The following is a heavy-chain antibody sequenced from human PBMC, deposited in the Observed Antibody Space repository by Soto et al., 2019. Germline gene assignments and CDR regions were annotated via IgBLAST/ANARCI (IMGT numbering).Heavy chain of an antibody. Sequence: QVQLVQSGAEGKEPGASVTVSCKASGYAFTSYYIHWVRQAPGQGLEWVGIINPSDGSTSYPHNFQGRVSMTRDTSTSTVYMDLSSLRSEDTAMYYCTLASFDYWGQGTQVTVSP. CDR1: GYAFTSYY. CDR2: INPSDGST. CDR3: TLASFDY. V-gene: IGHV1-46*03. J-gene: IGHJ4*02.